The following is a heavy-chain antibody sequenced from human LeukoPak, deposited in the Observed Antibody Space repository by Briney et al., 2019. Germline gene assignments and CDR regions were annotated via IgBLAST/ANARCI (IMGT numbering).Heavy chain of an antibody. J-gene: IGHJ3*02. CDR2: ISYDGRNK. CDR1: GFTFSSYG. V-gene: IGHV3-30*18. CDR3: AKETDAFDI. Sequence: PGGSLRLSCAASGFTFSSYGMHWVRQAPGKGLEWVAVISYDGRNKYYADSVKGRFTISRDNSKNTLYLQMNSLRAEDTAVYYCAKETDAFDIWGQGTMVGVSS.